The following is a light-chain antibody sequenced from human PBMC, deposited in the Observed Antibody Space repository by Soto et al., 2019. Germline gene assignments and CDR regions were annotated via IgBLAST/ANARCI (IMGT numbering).Light chain of an antibody. CDR2: GAS. V-gene: IGKV3-15*01. Sequence: EIVMTQSPATLSVSLGDRATLSCRASQSVSTYLAWYQQKPVQAPRLLIYGASTRATGIPARFSGSGSETDFTLTISSLQSEDFAVYYCQQYDSWPPSYTFGQGTKLEIK. CDR1: QSVSTY. CDR3: QQYDSWPPSYT. J-gene: IGKJ2*01.